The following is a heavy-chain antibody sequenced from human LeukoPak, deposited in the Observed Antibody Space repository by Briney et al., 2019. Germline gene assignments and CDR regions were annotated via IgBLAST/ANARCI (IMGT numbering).Heavy chain of an antibody. Sequence: ASVKVSCKASGYTFTSYGISWVRQAPGQGLEWMGWISAYNGNTNYAQKLQGRVTMTTDTSTSTAYMELRSLRSDDTAVYCCASAVAGDYYYYGMDVWGQGTTVTVSS. J-gene: IGHJ6*02. CDR1: GYTFTSYG. V-gene: IGHV1-18*01. CDR3: ASAVAGDYYYYGMDV. CDR2: ISAYNGNT. D-gene: IGHD6-19*01.